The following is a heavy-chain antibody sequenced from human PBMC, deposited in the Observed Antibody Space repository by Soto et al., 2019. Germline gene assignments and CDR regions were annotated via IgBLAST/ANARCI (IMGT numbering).Heavy chain of an antibody. V-gene: IGHV3-23*01. Sequence: GGSLRLSCAASGFTFSSYAMSWVRQAPGKGLEWVSTISGSGGSTYYADSVKGRFTISRDNSKNTLYRQMNSLRAGDTAVYYCAKDSSSIAAAGHYDYWGQGTLVTVSS. CDR3: AKDSSSIAAAGHYDY. D-gene: IGHD6-13*01. J-gene: IGHJ4*02. CDR1: GFTFSSYA. CDR2: ISGSGGST.